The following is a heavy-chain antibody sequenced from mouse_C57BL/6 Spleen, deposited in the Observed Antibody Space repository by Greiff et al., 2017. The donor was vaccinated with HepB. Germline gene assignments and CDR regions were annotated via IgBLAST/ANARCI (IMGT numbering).Heavy chain of an antibody. V-gene: IGHV5-4*01. CDR2: ISDGGSYT. J-gene: IGHJ4*01. D-gene: IGHD1-1*01. CDR1: GFTFSSYA. CDR3: ASPNYGDAMDY. Sequence: EVQLVESGGGLVKPGGSLKLSCAASGFTFSSYAMSWVRQTPEKRLEWVATISDGGSYTYYPDNVKGRFTISRDNAKNNLYLQMSHLKSEDTAMYYCASPNYGDAMDYWGQGTSVTVSS.